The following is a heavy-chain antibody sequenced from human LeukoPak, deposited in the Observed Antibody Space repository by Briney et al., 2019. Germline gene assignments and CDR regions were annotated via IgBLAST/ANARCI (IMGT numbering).Heavy chain of an antibody. CDR1: GYTFTSYG. CDR2: ISAYNGNT. V-gene: IGHV1-18*01. CDR3: ASTLEGANWFDP. J-gene: IGHJ5*02. D-gene: IGHD1-26*01. Sequence: ASVKVSCKASGYTFTSYGISWVRQAPGQGLEWMGWISAYNGNTNYAQKLQGRVTTTTDTSTSTAYMELRSLRSDDTAVYYCASTLEGANWFDPWGQGTLVTVSS.